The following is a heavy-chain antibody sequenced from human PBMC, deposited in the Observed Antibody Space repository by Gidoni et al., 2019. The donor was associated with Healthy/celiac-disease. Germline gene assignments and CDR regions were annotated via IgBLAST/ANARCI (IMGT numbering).Heavy chain of an antibody. V-gene: IGHV4-39*07. CDR3: AGVGGGETVDY. Sequence: QLQLQESGPGLVQPSETLSITCTASGGSISSSSYYWGWIRQPPGTGLEWIGCFYYRGSTYYNPSLKRRDNKSVETTRNQLSQKLSVEAGAGTAMNYGAGVGGGETVDYWGQGTLVTVSS. D-gene: IGHD1-26*01. J-gene: IGHJ4*02. CDR2: FYYRGST. CDR1: GGSISSSSYY.